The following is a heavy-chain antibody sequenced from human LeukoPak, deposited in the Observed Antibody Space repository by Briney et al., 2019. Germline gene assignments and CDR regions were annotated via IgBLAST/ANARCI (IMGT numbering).Heavy chain of an antibody. CDR2: INNSGGST. D-gene: IGHD6-19*01. Sequence: GSLRLSCAASGFTFSSYAMNWVRQAPGKGLAWVSGINNSGGSTYYADSAKGRFTISRDNSKNTLYLQMNSLRAEDTAVYYCARVFSPVAGYYYYYMDVWGKGTTVTVSS. CDR3: ARVFSPVAGYYYYYMDV. J-gene: IGHJ6*03. V-gene: IGHV3-23*01. CDR1: GFTFSSYA.